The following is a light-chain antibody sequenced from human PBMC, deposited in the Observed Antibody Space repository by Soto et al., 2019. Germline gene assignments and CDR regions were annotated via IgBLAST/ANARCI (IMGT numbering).Light chain of an antibody. CDR3: HYSFSTHALT. J-gene: IGKJ4*01. V-gene: IGKV1-39*01. Sequence: DIQMTQSPSSLSASVGDRVTITCRASENIGKYLNWYQQKQGKAPKIVIYGASSLQSGVPSRFSGSGSGTDFNHTISSLQREDFASYYCHYSFSTHALTVGGGPNGDIK. CDR1: ENIGKY. CDR2: GAS.